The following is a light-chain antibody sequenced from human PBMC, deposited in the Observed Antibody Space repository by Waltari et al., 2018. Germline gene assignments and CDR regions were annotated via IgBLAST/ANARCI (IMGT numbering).Light chain of an antibody. CDR1: QSVGRA. CDR2: DAS. V-gene: IGKV3D-20*01. CDR3: QMYVRLPVT. J-gene: IGKJ1*01. Sequence: EIVLTQSPATLALSPGERSPLSCRASQSVGRALAWYQQKPGQAPRLLIYDASSRATGIPDRFSGSGSGTDFSLTISRVEPEDFAVYYCQMYVRLPVTFGQGTKVEVK.